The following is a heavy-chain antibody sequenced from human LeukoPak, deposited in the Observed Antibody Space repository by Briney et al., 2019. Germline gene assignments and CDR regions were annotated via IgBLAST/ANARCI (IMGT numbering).Heavy chain of an antibody. CDR3: ARVASSGYHLDY. CDR2: ISSSSIYK. J-gene: IGHJ4*02. D-gene: IGHD3-22*01. CDR1: GFTFSEYY. V-gene: IGHV3-11*05. Sequence: AGGTLRLSCAASGFTFSEYYMRWIRQAPGKGLEWVSYISSSSIYKNYADSVKGRFNISRDNAKNSLYLQMNSLRAEDTAVYYCARVASSGYHLDYWGQGTLVTVSS.